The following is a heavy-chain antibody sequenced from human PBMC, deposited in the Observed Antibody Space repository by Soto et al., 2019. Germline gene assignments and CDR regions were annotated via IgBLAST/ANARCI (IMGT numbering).Heavy chain of an antibody. D-gene: IGHD6-13*01. V-gene: IGHV3-74*01. Sequence: HPGGSLRLSCAASGFTFSSYWMHWVRQAPGKGLVWVSCINSDGSSTSYADSVKGRFTISRDNAKKTLYLQMNSLRAGDTAVYYCARDSEIAAAGANLAWFDPWGQGTLVTVSS. J-gene: IGHJ5*02. CDR2: INSDGSST. CDR1: GFTFSSYW. CDR3: ARDSEIAAAGANLAWFDP.